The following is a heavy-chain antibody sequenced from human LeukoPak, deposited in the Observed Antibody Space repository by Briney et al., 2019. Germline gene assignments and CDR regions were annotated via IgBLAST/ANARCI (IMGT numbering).Heavy chain of an antibody. D-gene: IGHD3-16*01. Sequence: PGGSLRLSCAVSGFTFSGYNMNWVRQAPGKGLEWVSYISSSGSTIYYADSVKGRFTISRDNAKNSLYLQMNSLRAEDTAVYYCASSRGRVRPDYWGQGTLVTVSS. CDR1: GFTFSGYN. CDR3: ASSRGRVRPDY. J-gene: IGHJ4*02. CDR2: ISSSGSTI. V-gene: IGHV3-48*04.